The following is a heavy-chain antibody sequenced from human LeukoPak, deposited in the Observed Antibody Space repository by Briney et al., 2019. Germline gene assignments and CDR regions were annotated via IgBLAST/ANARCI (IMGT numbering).Heavy chain of an antibody. D-gene: IGHD2-21*01. Sequence: TGGSLRLSYEASQFTFSRFAMSWIRQAPGTGLEWVSTLSGSGTATYYADSVKGRFTTSRDNSKDTLYLQMDNLRADDTAVYYCAKHLGSHSFLFYYMDVWGTGTSVIVSS. CDR1: QFTFSRFA. CDR2: LSGSGTAT. CDR3: AKHLGSHSFLFYYMDV. J-gene: IGHJ6*03. V-gene: IGHV3-23*01.